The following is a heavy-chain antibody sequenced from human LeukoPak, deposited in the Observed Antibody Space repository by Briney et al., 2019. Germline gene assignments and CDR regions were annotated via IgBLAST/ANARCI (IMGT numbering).Heavy chain of an antibody. CDR3: ARRAVTFPYFDY. D-gene: IGHD4-17*01. J-gene: IGHJ4*02. CDR2: IYYSGST. CDR1: GGSISSYY. V-gene: IGHV4-59*08. Sequence: SETLSLTCTVSGGSISSYYWSWIRQPPGKGLEWIGYIYYSGSTNYNPSLKSRVTISVDTSKNQFSLKLSSVTAADTAVYYCARRAVTFPYFDYWGQGTLVTVSS.